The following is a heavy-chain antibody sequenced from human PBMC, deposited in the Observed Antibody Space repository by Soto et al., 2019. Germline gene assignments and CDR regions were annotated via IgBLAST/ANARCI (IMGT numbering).Heavy chain of an antibody. CDR2: IRSKAYGGTT. J-gene: IGHJ5*02. D-gene: IGHD2-21*02. Sequence: GGSLRLSCTASGFTFGDYAMSWVRQAPGKGLEWVGFIRSKAYGGTTEYAASVKGRFTISRDDSKSIAYLQMNSLKTEDTAVYYCTPGDYWFDPWGQGTLVTVSS. CDR3: TPGDYWFDP. V-gene: IGHV3-49*04. CDR1: GFTFGDYA.